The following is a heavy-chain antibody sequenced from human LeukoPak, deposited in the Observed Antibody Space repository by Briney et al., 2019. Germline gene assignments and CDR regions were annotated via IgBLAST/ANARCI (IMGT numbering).Heavy chain of an antibody. CDR2: ISAYNGNT. D-gene: IGHD7-27*01. Sequence: ASVKVSCKASGYTFTSYGICWVRQAPGQGLEWMGWISAYNGNTNYAQKFQDRVTMTRNTSISTAYMELSSLRSDDTAVYYCARGPPNWGYDYWGPGTLVTVSS. J-gene: IGHJ4*02. V-gene: IGHV1-18*01. CDR1: GYTFTSYG. CDR3: ARGPPNWGYDY.